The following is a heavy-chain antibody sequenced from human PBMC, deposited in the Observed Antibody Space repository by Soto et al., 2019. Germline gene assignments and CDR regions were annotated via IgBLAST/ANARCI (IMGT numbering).Heavy chain of an antibody. J-gene: IGHJ2*01. V-gene: IGHV1-18*01. Sequence: APVKVSCKASGYTFTSYGISWVRQAPGQGLEWMGWISAYNGNTNYAQKLQGRVTMTTDTSTSTAYMELRSLRSDDTAVYYCARVAGIAVRTDWYFDLWGRGTLVTVSS. CDR1: GYTFTSYG. CDR2: ISAYNGNT. CDR3: ARVAGIAVRTDWYFDL. D-gene: IGHD6-19*01.